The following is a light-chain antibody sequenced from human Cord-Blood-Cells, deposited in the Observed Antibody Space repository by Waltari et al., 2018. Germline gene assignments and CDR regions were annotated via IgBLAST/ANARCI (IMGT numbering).Light chain of an antibody. V-gene: IGKV1-39*01. CDR1: QGISSY. CDR2: AAS. Sequence: DIQMTQSPSSLSASVGDRVTITCRASQGISSYLNWYQQKPGKAPKLLIYAASRLQSGVPSRFSGSGSETDFTLTISSLQPEDFATYYCQQSYSTPRTFGQGTKVEIK. CDR3: QQSYSTPRT. J-gene: IGKJ1*01.